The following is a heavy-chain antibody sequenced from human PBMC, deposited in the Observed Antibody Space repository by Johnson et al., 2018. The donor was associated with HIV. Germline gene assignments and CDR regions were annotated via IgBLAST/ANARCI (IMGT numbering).Heavy chain of an antibody. J-gene: IGHJ3*02. CDR1: GFTFSSYA. Sequence: QVQLVESGGGVVQPGRSLRLSCAASGFTFSSYAMHWVRQAPGKGLEWVAVISYDGSKKYYGDSVKGRFTISRDNSKNTLYLQMDSLRIEDTAFYYCAKAYCPGCGGFEIWGQGTMVTVSS. CDR3: AKAYCPGCGGFEI. CDR2: ISYDGSKK. V-gene: IGHV3-30*04. D-gene: IGHD2-21*01.